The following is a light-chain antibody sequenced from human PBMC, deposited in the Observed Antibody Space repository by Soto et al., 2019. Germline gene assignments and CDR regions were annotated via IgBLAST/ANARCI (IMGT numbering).Light chain of an antibody. J-gene: IGLJ1*01. V-gene: IGLV1-40*01. Sequence: QSVLTQPPSVSGAPGQRVTISCTGSSSNIGAGYDVHWYQQLPGTAPKLLIYGNSNRPSGVPDRFCGSKSGTSASLAITGLQAEDEADYYCQSYDSSLSGSGVFGTGTKLTVL. CDR2: GNS. CDR3: QSYDSSLSGSGV. CDR1: SSNIGAGYD.